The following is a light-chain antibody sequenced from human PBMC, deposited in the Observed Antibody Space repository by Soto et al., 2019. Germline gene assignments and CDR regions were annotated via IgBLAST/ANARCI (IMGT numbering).Light chain of an antibody. CDR2: DAS. V-gene: IGKV3-15*01. J-gene: IGKJ1*01. Sequence: EKVMTQSPATLSGSPGERATLSCRARQSVSSNLAWYQQKPGQAPRLLIYDASTRATGIPARFSGSGSGTEFTLTISSLQSEDLAVYYCQQYDDWPETFGQGTKVEIK. CDR3: QQYDDWPET. CDR1: QSVSSN.